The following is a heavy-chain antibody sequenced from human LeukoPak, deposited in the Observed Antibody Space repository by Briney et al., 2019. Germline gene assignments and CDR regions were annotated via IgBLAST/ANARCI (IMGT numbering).Heavy chain of an antibody. D-gene: IGHD6-19*01. Sequence: GVLRLSCAVSGFTFSNYAMTWVRQAPEKGLEWVSAISGSGGNTYYADSVKGRFTISRDNSKNTLYLQMTSLRAEDTAEYYCAKGPLTEVAGTTWDYWGQGTLVIVSS. CDR2: ISGSGGNT. V-gene: IGHV3-23*01. CDR1: GFTFSNYA. CDR3: AKGPLTEVAGTTWDY. J-gene: IGHJ4*02.